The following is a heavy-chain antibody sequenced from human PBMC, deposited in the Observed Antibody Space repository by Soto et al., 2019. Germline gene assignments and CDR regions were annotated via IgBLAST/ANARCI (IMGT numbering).Heavy chain of an antibody. CDR1: GDSISSGDHY. V-gene: IGHV4-30-4*01. CDR3: ARFNYDILTAYPNYYFDR. Sequence: SETLSLTCTVSGDSISSGDHYWSWIRQPPGKAQEWIGFIYYSGRTFYNPSLKSRVSISVNTSKNQFSLKLSSVTAADTALYYFARFNYDILTAYPNYYFDRWGQGTQVTVSS. J-gene: IGHJ4*02. CDR2: IYYSGRT. D-gene: IGHD3-9*01.